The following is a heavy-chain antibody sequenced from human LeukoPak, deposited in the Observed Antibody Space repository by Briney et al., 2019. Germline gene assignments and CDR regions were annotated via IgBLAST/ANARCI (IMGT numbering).Heavy chain of an antibody. Sequence: SETLSLTCTVSGYSISSGYYWGWIRQPPGKGLEWIGSIYHSGSTYYNPSLKSRVTISVDTSKNQFSLKLSSVTAADTAVYYCARALRVVANMDVWGKGTTVTVSS. D-gene: IGHD2-15*01. CDR2: IYHSGST. J-gene: IGHJ6*03. CDR3: ARALRVVANMDV. CDR1: GYSISSGYY. V-gene: IGHV4-38-2*02.